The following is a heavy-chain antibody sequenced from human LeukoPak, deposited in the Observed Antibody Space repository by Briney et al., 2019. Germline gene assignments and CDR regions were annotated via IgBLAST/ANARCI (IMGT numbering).Heavy chain of an antibody. CDR2: ISWNSYNI. CDR3: AKVKGGLGPGTYFDY. D-gene: IGHD1-7*01. J-gene: IGHJ4*02. Sequence: GRSLRLSCAASGFTFDDFAMHWVRQAPGKDLEWVSGISWNSYNIGYADSVKGRFTISRDNAKNSLYLQMNSLTAEDTALYYCAKVKGGLGPGTYFDYWGQGTLVTVSS. CDR1: GFTFDDFA. V-gene: IGHV3-9*01.